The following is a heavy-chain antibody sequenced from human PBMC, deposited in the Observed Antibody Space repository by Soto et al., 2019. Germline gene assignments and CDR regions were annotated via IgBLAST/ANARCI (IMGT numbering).Heavy chain of an antibody. Sequence: QVPLVQSGAEVKKPGSSVKVSCKASGGTFSSYAISWVRQAPGQGLEWMGGIIPIFGTANYAQKFQGRVTITADESTSTAYMELSSLRSEDTAVYYCARVRGPRIVGATLPWFDPWGQGTLVTVSS. J-gene: IGHJ5*02. CDR3: ARVRGPRIVGATLPWFDP. D-gene: IGHD1-26*01. CDR2: IIPIFGTA. CDR1: GGTFSSYA. V-gene: IGHV1-69*01.